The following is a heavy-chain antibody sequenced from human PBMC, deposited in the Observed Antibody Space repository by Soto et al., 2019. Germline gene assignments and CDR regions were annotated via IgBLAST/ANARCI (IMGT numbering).Heavy chain of an antibody. CDR2: ISAYNGNT. CDR1: GYTFTGYY. Sequence: ASVKVSCKASGYTFTGYYMHWVRQAPGQGLEWMGWISAYNGNTNYAQKLQGRVNMTTDTSTSTAYMELRSLRSDDTAVYYCARDSAWFDPWGQGTLVTVSS. J-gene: IGHJ5*02. V-gene: IGHV1-18*04. D-gene: IGHD3-10*01. CDR3: ARDSAWFDP.